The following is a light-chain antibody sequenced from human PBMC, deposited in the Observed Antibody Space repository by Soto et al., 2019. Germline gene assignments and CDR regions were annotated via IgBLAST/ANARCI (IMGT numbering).Light chain of an antibody. J-gene: IGKJ5*01. CDR3: QQYYRPPVT. Sequence: DIVMTQSPDSLAVSLGERATINCKSSQGVLERNTKNYLAWFQQKPGQPPKLLIYWASTRESGVPDRFGGSGSGTNFTLTISSLQTEDVAVYYCQQYYRPPVTFGQGTRLEIK. CDR1: QGVLERNTKNY. CDR2: WAS. V-gene: IGKV4-1*01.